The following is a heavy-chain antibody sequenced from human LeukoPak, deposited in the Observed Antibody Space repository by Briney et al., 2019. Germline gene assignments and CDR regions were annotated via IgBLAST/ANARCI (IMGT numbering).Heavy chain of an antibody. CDR2: IKDDGSAQ. Sequence: GGSLRLPCAASGFTFGAYWMSWFRQAPGKGPEWVASIKDDGSAQFYVDSLEGRFTISRDNAKNTPYLQMDTIRGEDTAVYYCARCIVGEQNFDFWSQGTLVTVSS. CDR3: ARCIVGEQNFDF. CDR1: GFTFGAYW. V-gene: IGHV3-7*01. J-gene: IGHJ4*02. D-gene: IGHD3-16*02.